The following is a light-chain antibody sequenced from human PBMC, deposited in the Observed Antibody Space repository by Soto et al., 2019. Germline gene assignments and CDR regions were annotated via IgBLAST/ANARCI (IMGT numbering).Light chain of an antibody. CDR2: LNSDGSH. V-gene: IGLV4-69*01. CDR1: RGYSSYA. Sequence: QSVLTQLPSASASLGASVKLTCTRSRGYSSYAVAWHQQQPEKGPRYLMKLNSDGSHSKGDGIPDRFSGSSSGAERYLTISSLQSEDEADYYCQTWGTGIRVFGGGTKLTVL. J-gene: IGLJ2*01. CDR3: QTWGTGIRV.